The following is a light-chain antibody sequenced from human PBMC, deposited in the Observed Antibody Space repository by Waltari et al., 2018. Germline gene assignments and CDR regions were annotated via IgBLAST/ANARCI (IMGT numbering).Light chain of an antibody. CDR1: QSVSITY. CDR3: HHFRSPYT. Sequence: IVFTQSQGTLSLSAVERATLSCWASQSVSITYFVWYQQKRGQAPRLLIYGASNSATGIPDRCSGSGSVTDFTLTISRLEPEDFAFHYCHHFRSPYTFGQGTQLEI. CDR2: GAS. J-gene: IGKJ2*01. V-gene: IGKV3-20*01.